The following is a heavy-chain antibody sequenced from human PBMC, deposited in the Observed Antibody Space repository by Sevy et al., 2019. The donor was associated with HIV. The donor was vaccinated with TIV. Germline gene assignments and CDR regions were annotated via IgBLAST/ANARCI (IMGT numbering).Heavy chain of an antibody. CDR1: GGSISSGGYY. CDR3: ARGLRPTRYFDY. J-gene: IGHJ4*02. D-gene: IGHD4-17*01. CDR2: IYYSGST. Sequence: SETLSLTCTVSGGSISSGGYYWSWIRQHPGKGLEWIGYIYYSGSTYYNPSLKSRVTISVDTSKNQFSLKLSSVTAADTAVYYCARGLRPTRYFDYWGQGTLVTVSA. V-gene: IGHV4-31*03.